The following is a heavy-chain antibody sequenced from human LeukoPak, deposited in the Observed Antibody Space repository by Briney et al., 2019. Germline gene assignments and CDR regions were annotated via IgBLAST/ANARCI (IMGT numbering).Heavy chain of an antibody. Sequence: SGGSLRLSCEASGFTFGAYAMSWVRQAPGKGLEWVSFISGDGGTTFYADSVKGRFTISRVNSQSTLYLQVRSLTAEDTALYYCAKQAAIKSGAFDSWGQGTLVTVSS. CDR2: ISGDGGTT. V-gene: IGHV3-23*01. J-gene: IGHJ4*02. CDR1: GFTFGAYA. D-gene: IGHD2-2*01. CDR3: AKQAAIKSGAFDS.